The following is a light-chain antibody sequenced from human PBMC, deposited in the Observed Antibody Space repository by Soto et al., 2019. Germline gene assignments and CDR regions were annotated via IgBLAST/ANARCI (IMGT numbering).Light chain of an antibody. V-gene: IGKV1-39*01. Sequence: DIQMTQSPSSLSASVGDRVTITCRASQSISNYLNWYQQRPGRAPKVLLFAASSLQSGVPSRFSGSGSGTDFTLTISSLQPEDFATDYSQQSYDTPRLTFGQGTRLEIK. CDR2: AAS. CDR1: QSISNY. CDR3: QQSYDTPRLT. J-gene: IGKJ5*01.